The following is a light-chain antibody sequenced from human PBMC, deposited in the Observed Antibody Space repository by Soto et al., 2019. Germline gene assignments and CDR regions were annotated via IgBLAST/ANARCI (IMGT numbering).Light chain of an antibody. CDR2: EVS. J-gene: IGLJ1*01. CDR3: SSLTTSFTYV. CDR1: SSDAGAYNY. V-gene: IGLV2-14*01. Sequence: QSVLTQPASVSGSPGQSVAISCTGTSSDAGAYNYISWYQQHPGKAPKLLLSEVSNRPSGVSDRFSGSKSGNTASLTISGLQAEDEADYYCSSLTTSFTYVFGTGTKVTVL.